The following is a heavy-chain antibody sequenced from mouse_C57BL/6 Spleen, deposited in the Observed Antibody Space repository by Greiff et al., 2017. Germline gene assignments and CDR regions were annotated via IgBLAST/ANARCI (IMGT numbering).Heavy chain of an antibody. J-gene: IGHJ1*03. V-gene: IGHV1-80*01. CDR3: ARCYYSNYGWYCDV. CDR1: GYAFSSYW. Sequence: VQLQQSGAELVKPGASGKISCKASGYAFSSYWMNWVKQRPGKGLEGIGQIYPGDGDTNYNGKFKGKATLTADKSSSTAYMQLSSLTSEDSAVYFCARCYYSNYGWYCDVWGTGTTVTVSS. CDR2: IYPGDGDT. D-gene: IGHD2-5*01.